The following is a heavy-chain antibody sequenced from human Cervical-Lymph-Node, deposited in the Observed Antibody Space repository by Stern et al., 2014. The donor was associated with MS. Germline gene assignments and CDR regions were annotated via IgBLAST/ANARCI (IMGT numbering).Heavy chain of an antibody. CDR2: IRQDGYDK. Sequence: EVQLLESGGGLVQPGGSLRLSCVASGFSFGTSWMSWVRQPPGRGLEWVANIRQDGYDKFYVDSVKGRFTISRDNARNSLYLQMNSLTVADTAVYYCARDRGAFLDYWGQGTHVAVSS. CDR1: GFSFGTSW. J-gene: IGHJ4*02. CDR3: ARDRGAFLDY. D-gene: IGHD2/OR15-2a*01. V-gene: IGHV3-7*01.